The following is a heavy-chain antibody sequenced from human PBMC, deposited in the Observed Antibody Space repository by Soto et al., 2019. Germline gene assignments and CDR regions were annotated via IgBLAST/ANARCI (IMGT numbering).Heavy chain of an antibody. V-gene: IGHV1-69*01. J-gene: IGHJ6*02. Sequence: QVLLVQSGPEVKKPGSSVKVSCKASGGTFNNYAINWVRQAPGRGLEWMGGIIPTFGPGNHAQDFQGRVTITADESTTTAYMELNSLRSEDTAIYYCASFDGTLVRGGRSSPYEMDVWGQGTTVIVSS. CDR3: ASFDGTLVRGGRSSPYEMDV. CDR2: IIPTFGPG. D-gene: IGHD3-10*01. CDR1: GGTFNNYA.